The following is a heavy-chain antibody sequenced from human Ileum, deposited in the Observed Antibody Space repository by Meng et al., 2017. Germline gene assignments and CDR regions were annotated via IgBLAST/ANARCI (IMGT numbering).Heavy chain of an antibody. CDR1: GGSTSDSNW. J-gene: IGHJ5*02. CDR2: IYHTGST. D-gene: IGHD5-12*01. Sequence: QGHLQGWGPGWGKLSGTLSPPRGVLGGSTSDSNWWSWVRQPPGKGLEWIGEIYHTGSTNYNPSLKSRVTMSLDKSKNQFFLDLTSVTAADTAVYYCARDLLGPAIAASGYFDPWGQGTLVTVSS. V-gene: IGHV4-4*02. CDR3: ARDLLGPAIAASGYFDP.